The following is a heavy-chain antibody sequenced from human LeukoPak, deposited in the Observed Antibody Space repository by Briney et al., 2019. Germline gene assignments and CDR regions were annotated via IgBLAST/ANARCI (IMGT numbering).Heavy chain of an antibody. D-gene: IGHD6-13*01. V-gene: IGHV3-30-3*01. Sequence: PGGSLRLSCAASEFTFSSYAMHWVRQAPGKGLEWVAVISYDGSNKYYADSVKGRFTISRDNSKNTLYLLMNSLRAEDTAVYYCARVGSTSWSQAITTEFDYWGQGTLVTVSS. J-gene: IGHJ4*02. CDR2: ISYDGSNK. CDR3: ARVGSTSWSQAITTEFDY. CDR1: EFTFSSYA.